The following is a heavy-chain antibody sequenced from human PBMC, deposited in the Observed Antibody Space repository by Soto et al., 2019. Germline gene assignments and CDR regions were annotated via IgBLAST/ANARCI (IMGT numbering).Heavy chain of an antibody. Sequence: QPGGSLRLSCAASGFTFSSYAMHWVRQAPGKGLEWAAVISYDGSNKYYADSVKGRFTISRDNSKNTLYLQMNSLRAEDTAVYYCARDRRSDYYDFWSGYTGPFDYYYYYGMDVWGQGTTVTVSS. CDR3: ARDRRSDYYDFWSGYTGPFDYYYYYGMDV. CDR2: ISYDGSNK. CDR1: GFTFSSYA. V-gene: IGHV3-30-3*01. D-gene: IGHD3-3*01. J-gene: IGHJ6*02.